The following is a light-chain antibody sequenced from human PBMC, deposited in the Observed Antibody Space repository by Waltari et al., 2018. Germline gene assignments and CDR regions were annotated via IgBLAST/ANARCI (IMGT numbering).Light chain of an antibody. V-gene: IGKV1-5*03. CDR3: QQYKSYKT. Sequence: DIQMTQSPYTLSASVGDTVIISCRASQGITTPLAWYQQTPGKAPDVLIYGASNLESGVPSRFSGSGSGTEFTLTISSLQPDDFATYYCQQYKSYKTFGQGTRVEIK. J-gene: IGKJ1*01. CDR1: QGITTP. CDR2: GAS.